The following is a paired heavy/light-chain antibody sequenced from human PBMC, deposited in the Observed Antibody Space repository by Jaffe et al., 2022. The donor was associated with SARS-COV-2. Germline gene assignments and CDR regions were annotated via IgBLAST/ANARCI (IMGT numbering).Light chain of an antibody. Sequence: QSALTQPASVSGSPGQSITISCTGTSSDVGDYNYVSWYQQHPGKVPKLMIYEVSNRPSGVSNRFSGSKSDNTASLTISGLQAEDEADYYCSSYTSNSIEAFGTGTKVTVL. V-gene: IGLV2-14*03. CDR2: EVS. J-gene: IGLJ1*01. CDR3: SSYTSNSIEA. CDR1: SSDVGDYNY.
Heavy chain of an antibody. CDR2: ISAYNGNT. J-gene: IGHJ4*02. V-gene: IGHV1-18*01. Sequence: QVQLVQSGTEVKKPGASVKVSCKASGYTFINYGISWVRQAPGQGLEWMGWISAYNGNTNYALKFQGRVTMTTDTSTSTTYMELRSLRSDDTAVYYCARDGNTRTAKGFLTGYYSDYWGQGTLVTVSS. CDR3: ARDGNTRTAKGFLTGYYSDY. CDR1: GYTFINYG. D-gene: IGHD3-9*01.